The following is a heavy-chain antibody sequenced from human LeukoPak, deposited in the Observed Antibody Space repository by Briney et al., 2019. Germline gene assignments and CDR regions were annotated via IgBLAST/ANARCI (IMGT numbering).Heavy chain of an antibody. CDR1: GFTFSSYW. Sequence: GGALRLSCAASGFTFSSYWMHWVRQAPGKGLVWVSRISSDESRTNYADSVKGRFTISRDNAKNTVYLQMNSLRAEDTAVYYCARVRAVAGTEVLYYFDYWGQGTLVTVSS. CDR3: ARVRAVAGTEVLYYFDY. V-gene: IGHV3-74*01. D-gene: IGHD6-19*01. J-gene: IGHJ4*02. CDR2: ISSDESRT.